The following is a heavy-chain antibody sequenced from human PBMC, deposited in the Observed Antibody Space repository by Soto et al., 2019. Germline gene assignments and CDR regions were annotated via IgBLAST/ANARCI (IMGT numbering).Heavy chain of an antibody. V-gene: IGHV3-49*03. Sequence: SSGGYSWSWFRQAPGTGLEWLGFIRRKAYGGTTEDAASVKGRFTISRDDSKNIAYLQMNSLKTEDTAVYYCTRGSGCPDYWGQGTLVTVSS. D-gene: IGHD6-19*01. J-gene: IGHJ4*02. CDR3: TRGSGCPDY. CDR2: IRRKAYGGTT. CDR1: SSGGYS.